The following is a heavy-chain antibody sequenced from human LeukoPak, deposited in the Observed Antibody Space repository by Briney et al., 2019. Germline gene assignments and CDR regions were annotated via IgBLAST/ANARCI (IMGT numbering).Heavy chain of an antibody. J-gene: IGHJ6*02. V-gene: IGHV4-34*01. CDR1: GDSISSYY. CDR3: ARVPYYYYGMDV. CDR2: INHSGST. Sequence: KTSETLSLTCTVSGDSISSYYWSWIRQSPGKGLEWIGEINHSGSTNYNPSLKSRATISVDTSRNQFSLKLTSVTAADTAVYYCARVPYYYYGMDVWGQGTTVTVSS.